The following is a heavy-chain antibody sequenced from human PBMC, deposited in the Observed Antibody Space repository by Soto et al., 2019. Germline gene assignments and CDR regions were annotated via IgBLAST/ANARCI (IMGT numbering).Heavy chain of an antibody. CDR2: ITGSVSEA. J-gene: IGHJ6*02. CDR1: GFLVTSYA. CDR3: AKLRFLEWLVNLDV. D-gene: IGHD3-3*01. Sequence: SGGSLRLSCAASGFLVTSYAATWVRQAPGKGLEWVSGITGSVSEAHYADSVKGRFTISRDNSKNTVYLQMNSLRAEDTAIYYCAKLRFLEWLVNLDVWGQGTTVTVSS. V-gene: IGHV3-23*01.